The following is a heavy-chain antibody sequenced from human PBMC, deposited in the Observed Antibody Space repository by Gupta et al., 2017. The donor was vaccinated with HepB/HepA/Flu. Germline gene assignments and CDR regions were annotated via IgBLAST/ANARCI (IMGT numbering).Heavy chain of an antibody. CDR3: TKDGMASSVYYYYYRDV. CDR1: AFHFHDSS. J-gene: IGHJ6*03. Sequence: QVQLLESGAGVVQPGRPPTFSLAASAFHFHDSSSPSVRGAPGKGLEWVAAMSEEGTIKHYADSVGGRVTISRDTSKQTLFLQLTRLRRKDTVTYYCTKDGMASSVYYYYYRDVWGKGTAVTVSS. V-gene: IGHV3-30*18. CDR2: MSEEGTIK. D-gene: IGHD5-24*01.